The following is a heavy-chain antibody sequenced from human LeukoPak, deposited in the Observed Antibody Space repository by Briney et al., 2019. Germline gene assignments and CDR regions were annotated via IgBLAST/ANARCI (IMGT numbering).Heavy chain of an antibody. CDR3: AGGRNIVATDFDY. V-gene: IGHV4-34*01. CDR2: INHSGST. CDR1: GGSFSGYY. D-gene: IGHD5-12*01. Sequence: PSETLSLTCAVYGGSFSGYYWSWIRQPPGKGLEWIGEINHSGSTNYNPSLKSRVTISVDTSKNQFSLKLSSVTAADTAVYYCAGGRNIVATDFDYWGQGTLVTVSS. J-gene: IGHJ4*02.